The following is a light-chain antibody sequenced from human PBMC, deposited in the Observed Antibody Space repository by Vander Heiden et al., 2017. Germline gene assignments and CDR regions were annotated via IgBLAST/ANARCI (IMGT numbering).Light chain of an antibody. CDR3: HQYNHWPRT. V-gene: IGKV3-15*01. CDR1: QSLSSN. J-gene: IGKJ1*01. Sequence: EVVMTQSPGTLSVSPGDTATLSCRASQSLSSNLAWYQQKPGQAPRLLIPGASTRATGIPARFSGSESGTEFTLTISSLQSEDFAVYYCHQYNHWPRTFGQGTTVEIK. CDR2: GAS.